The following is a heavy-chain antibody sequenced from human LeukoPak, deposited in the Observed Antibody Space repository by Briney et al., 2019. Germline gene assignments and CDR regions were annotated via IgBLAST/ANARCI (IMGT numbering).Heavy chain of an antibody. V-gene: IGHV3-74*01. J-gene: IGHJ4*02. CDR1: GFTFSSYW. Sequence: PGGSLRLSCAASGFTFSSYWMHCVRQAPGKGLVWVSCISSAGSEIRYADSVKGRFTISRDNAKNTLYLQMNSLTAEDTAVYYCATCSGGRCYSKGFDYWGQGTLVTVSS. CDR3: ATCSGGRCYSKGFDY. D-gene: IGHD2-15*01. CDR2: ISSAGSEI.